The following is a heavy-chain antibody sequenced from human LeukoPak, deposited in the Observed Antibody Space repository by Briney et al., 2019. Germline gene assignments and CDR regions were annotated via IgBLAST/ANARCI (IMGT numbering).Heavy chain of an antibody. Sequence: GASVKVSCKASGYTFTGYYIHWVRQAPGQGLEWMGSINPNSGDTNYAQMFQGRVTMTRDTSISTAYMELSRLRSDDTAVYYCARYRQAGTLDYWGQGTLVTVSS. J-gene: IGHJ4*02. CDR3: ARYRQAGTLDY. CDR1: GYTFTGYY. D-gene: IGHD1-7*01. CDR2: INPNSGDT. V-gene: IGHV1-2*02.